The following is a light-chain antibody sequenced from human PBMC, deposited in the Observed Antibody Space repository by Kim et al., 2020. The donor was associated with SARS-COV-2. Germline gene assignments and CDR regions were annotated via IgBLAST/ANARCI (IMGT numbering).Light chain of an antibody. CDR3: MQSIEIPYS. J-gene: IGKJ2*03. V-gene: IGKV2D-29*01. CDR2: YIS. CDR1: KGLLHSYGKNY. Sequence: HPAPITCKSCKGLLHSYGKNYVYWYLQNPAQPPQLLIYYISNRFSGVPFRFSGSGSGTDFTLKISRVETEDVGVYYCMQSIEIPYSFGQGTKLEI.